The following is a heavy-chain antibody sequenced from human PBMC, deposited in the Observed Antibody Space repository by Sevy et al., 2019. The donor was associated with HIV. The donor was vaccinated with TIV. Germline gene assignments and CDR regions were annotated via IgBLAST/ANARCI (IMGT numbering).Heavy chain of an antibody. J-gene: IGHJ4*02. Sequence: GGSLRLSCAASGFTFSSYGMHWVRQAPGKGLEWVAVISYDGSNKYYADSVKGRFTISRDNSKNTLYLQMNSLRAEDTAVYYCAKWSDSYGLDYWGQGTLVTVSS. CDR2: ISYDGSNK. CDR1: GFTFSSYG. D-gene: IGHD5-18*01. CDR3: AKWSDSYGLDY. V-gene: IGHV3-30*18.